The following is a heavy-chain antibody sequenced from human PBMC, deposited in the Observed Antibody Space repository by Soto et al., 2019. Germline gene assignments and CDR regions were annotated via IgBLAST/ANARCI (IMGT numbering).Heavy chain of an antibody. V-gene: IGHV3-30*18. CDR3: AKSFGFGTTMAYYCMDV. CDR1: GFTFSSYG. Sequence: GGSLRLSCAASGFTFSSYGMHWVRQAPGKGLEWVAVISYDGSNKYYADSVKGRFTISRDNSKNTLYLQMNSLRAEDTAVYYCAKSFGFGTTMAYYCMDVSAQGTTVTGSS. J-gene: IGHJ6*02. D-gene: IGHD5-18*01. CDR2: ISYDGSNK.